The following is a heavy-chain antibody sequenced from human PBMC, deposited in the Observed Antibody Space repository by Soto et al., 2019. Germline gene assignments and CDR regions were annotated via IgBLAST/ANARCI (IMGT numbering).Heavy chain of an antibody. Sequence: QAQLVQSGAEVKKPGASVKVSCKASGYTFTGYDINWVRQAIGQGLEWMGWMNPNSGNTGYAQTFQGRVTMTRDNSITTAYMELTSLRDDDSAVYYCAGEKVGTTGIDFWGQGTLVTVSS. J-gene: IGHJ4*02. V-gene: IGHV1-8*01. CDR1: GYTFTGYD. CDR2: MNPNSGNT. CDR3: AGEKVGTTGIDF. D-gene: IGHD1-26*01.